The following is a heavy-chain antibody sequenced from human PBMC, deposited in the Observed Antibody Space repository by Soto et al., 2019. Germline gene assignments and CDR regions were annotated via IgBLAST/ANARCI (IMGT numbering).Heavy chain of an antibody. Sequence: QLQLVQSGAEVKKPGSSVKVSCKASGGPVSSYAISWVRQAPGQGLEWMGDIIPIFGTPFYAQKFHGRLTISADESTATASMELGSLRAADTAVYYCVRDRPQDRYFDIWGRGTLVTVPS. CDR3: VRDRPQDRYFDI. CDR1: GGPVSSYA. J-gene: IGHJ2*01. CDR2: IIPIFGTP. V-gene: IGHV1-69*01.